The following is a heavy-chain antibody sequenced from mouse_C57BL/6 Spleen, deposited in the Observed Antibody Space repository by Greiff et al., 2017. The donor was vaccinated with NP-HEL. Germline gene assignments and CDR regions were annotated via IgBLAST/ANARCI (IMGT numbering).Heavy chain of an antibody. J-gene: IGHJ4*01. CDR3: ARYYYSNYGGAMDY. D-gene: IGHD2-5*01. CDR2: INPGSGGT. CDR1: GYAFTNYL. Sequence: QVHVKQSGAELVRPGTSVKVSCKASGYAFTNYLIEWVKQRPGQGLEWIGVINPGSGGTNYNEKFKGKATLTADKSSSTAYMQLSSLTSEDSAVYFCARYYYSNYGGAMDYWGQGTSVTVSS. V-gene: IGHV1-54*01.